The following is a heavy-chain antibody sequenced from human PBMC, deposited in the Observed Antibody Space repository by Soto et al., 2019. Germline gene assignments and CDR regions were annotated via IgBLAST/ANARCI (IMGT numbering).Heavy chain of an antibody. Sequence: QVQLVESGGGVVQPGRSLRLSCSASGFTFSTYAMHWVRQAPGKGLEWVAVISNDGSNKYYADSMKVRFTISRDNSKNTLYLEMDSLRAEDTAVFYCARDRGAVGAVLPDYWGQGTLVTVSS. CDR2: ISNDGSNK. CDR3: ARDRGAVGAVLPDY. V-gene: IGHV3-30-3*01. J-gene: IGHJ4*02. CDR1: GFTFSTYA. D-gene: IGHD2-15*01.